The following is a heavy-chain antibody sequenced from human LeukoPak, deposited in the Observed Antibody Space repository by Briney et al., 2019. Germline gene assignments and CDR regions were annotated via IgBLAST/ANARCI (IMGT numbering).Heavy chain of an antibody. J-gene: IGHJ6*02. CDR2: ISGSGGST. V-gene: IGHV3-23*01. CDR1: GFTFSSYA. Sequence: GGSLRLSCAASGFTFSSYAMSWVRQAPGKGLEWVSAISGSGGSTYYADSVKGWFTISRDNSKNTLYLQMNSLRAEDTAVYYCSVTTQHYYYHYGMDVWGQGTTVAVSS. CDR3: SVTTQHYYYHYGMDV. D-gene: IGHD4-17*01.